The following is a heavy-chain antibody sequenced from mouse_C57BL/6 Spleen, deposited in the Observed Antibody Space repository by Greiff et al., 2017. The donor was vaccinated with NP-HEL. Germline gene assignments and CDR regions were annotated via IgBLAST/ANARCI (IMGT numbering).Heavy chain of an antibody. V-gene: IGHV1-69*01. J-gene: IGHJ3*01. CDR1: GYTFTSYW. D-gene: IGHD6-1*01. CDR2: IDPSDSYT. CDR3: ARGGKPLAD. Sequence: QVQLQQPGAELVMPGASVKLSCKASGYTFTSYWMPWVKQRPGQGLEWIGEIDPSDSYTNYNQKFKGKSTLTVDKSSSTAYMQLSSLTSEDSAVYYCARGGKPLADWGQGTLVTGSA.